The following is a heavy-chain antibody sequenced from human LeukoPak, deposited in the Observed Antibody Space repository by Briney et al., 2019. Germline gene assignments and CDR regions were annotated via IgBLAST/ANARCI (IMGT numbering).Heavy chain of an antibody. CDR1: GFTVRSNY. CDR2: IYSGGST. Sequence: GGSLRLSXAASGFTVRSNYMSWVRQAPGKGLEWVSVIYSGGSTYYADSVKGRFTISRDNSKNTLYLQMNSLRAEDTAVYYCSASNIAVAGTFDYWGQGTLVTVSS. D-gene: IGHD6-19*01. V-gene: IGHV3-53*01. J-gene: IGHJ4*02. CDR3: SASNIAVAGTFDY.